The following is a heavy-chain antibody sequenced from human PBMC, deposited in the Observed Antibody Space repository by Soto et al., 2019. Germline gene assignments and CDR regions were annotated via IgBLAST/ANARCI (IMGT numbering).Heavy chain of an antibody. CDR2: IYYSGST. V-gene: IGHV4-31*03. D-gene: IGHD6-19*01. Sequence: QVQLQESGPGLVKPSQTLSLTCTVSGGSISSGGYYWSWIRQHPGKGLEWIGYIYYSGSTYYNPSLKSRVTISVDTSKSQFSLKLISVTAADTAVYYCARDFTDSSGPTLGMGVWGQGTTVTVSS. CDR3: ARDFTDSSGPTLGMGV. CDR1: GGSISSGGYY. J-gene: IGHJ6*02.